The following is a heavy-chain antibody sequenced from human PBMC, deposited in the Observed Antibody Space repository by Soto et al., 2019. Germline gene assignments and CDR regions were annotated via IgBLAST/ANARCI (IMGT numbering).Heavy chain of an antibody. D-gene: IGHD6-19*01. CDR1: GDSVSSNSAA. J-gene: IGHJ6*02. V-gene: IGHV6-1*01. CDR3: AKATYSSGHGRPPPYGMDV. Sequence: PSQTLSLTCAISGDSVSSNSAAWNWIRQSPSRGLEWLGRTYYRSKWYNDYAVSVKSRITINPDTSKNQFSLQLNSVTPEDMAVYYCAKATYSSGHGRPPPYGMDVWGQGTTVTVSS. CDR2: TYYRSKWYN.